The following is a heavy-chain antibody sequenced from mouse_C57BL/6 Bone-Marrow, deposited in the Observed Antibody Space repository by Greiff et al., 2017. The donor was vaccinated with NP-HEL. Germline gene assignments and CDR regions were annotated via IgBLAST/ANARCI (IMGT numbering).Heavy chain of an antibody. CDR2: IYPGNSDT. J-gene: IGHJ4*01. CDR3: TVVLYAMDY. CDR1: GYTFTSYW. D-gene: IGHD1-1*01. V-gene: IGHV1-5*01. Sequence: EVQLQQSGTVLVRPGASVKMSCKTSGYTFTSYWMHWVKQRPGQGLEWIGAIYPGNSDTSYTEKFKGKAKLTADTSASTAYMELSSLTNEDSTVYYCTVVLYAMDYWGQGTSAPVSS.